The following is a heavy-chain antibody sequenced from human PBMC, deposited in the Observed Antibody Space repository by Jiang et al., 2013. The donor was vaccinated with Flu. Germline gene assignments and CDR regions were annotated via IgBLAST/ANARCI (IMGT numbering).Heavy chain of an antibody. CDR2: IDPSDSYT. CDR3: ARTAGTVVY. D-gene: IGHD6-13*01. V-gene: IGHV5-10-1*01. J-gene: IGHJ4*02. CDR1: GYSFTSYW. Sequence: GAEVKKPGESLKISCKGSGYSFTSYWIGWVRQMPGRGLEWMGRIDPSDSYTDYSPSFRGHVTISVDDSISTAYLQWSSLKASDTAMYYCARTAGTVVYWGQGTLVTVAS.